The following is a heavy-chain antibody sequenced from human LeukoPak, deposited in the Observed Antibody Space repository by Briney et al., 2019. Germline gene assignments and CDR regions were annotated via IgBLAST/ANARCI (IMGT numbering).Heavy chain of an antibody. V-gene: IGHV1-2*06. CDR2: INPNSGGT. CDR3: ARTHTLWFGELFTTLDYYYYYGMDV. Sequence: ASVKVSCKASGYTFTGYYMHWVRQAPGQGLEWMGRINPNSGGTSYAQKFQGRVTMTRDTSTSTVYMELSSLRSEDTAVYYCARTHTLWFGELFTTLDYYYYYGMDVWGQGTTVTVSS. J-gene: IGHJ6*02. CDR1: GYTFTGYY. D-gene: IGHD3-10*01.